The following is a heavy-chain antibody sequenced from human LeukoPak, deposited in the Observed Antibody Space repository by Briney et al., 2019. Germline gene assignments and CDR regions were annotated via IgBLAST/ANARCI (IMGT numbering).Heavy chain of an antibody. CDR2: ISGSSSNT. V-gene: IGHV1-18*01. J-gene: IGHJ5*02. CDR3: ARDWFDP. CDR1: GYTFMSHG. Sequence: ASVKVSCKAYGYTFMSHGISWVRQAPGQGLEWMGWISGSSSNTNYAQRLQGRVTMTTDTSTTTAYMELRSLRSDDTAVYYCARDWFDPWGQGTLVTVSS.